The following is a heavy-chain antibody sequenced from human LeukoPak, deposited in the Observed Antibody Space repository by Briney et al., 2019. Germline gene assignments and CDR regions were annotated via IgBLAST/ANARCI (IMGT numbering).Heavy chain of an antibody. J-gene: IGHJ6*02. CDR3: AKGVDIVVVPASILGYYYGMDV. D-gene: IGHD2-2*01. V-gene: IGHV3-23*01. Sequence: GGSLRLSCAASGFTFSSYAMSWVRQAPGKGLEWVSAISGSGGSTYYADSVKGRFTISRDNSKNTLYLQMNSLRAEDTAVYYCAKGVDIVVVPASILGYYYGMDVWGQGTTVTVSS. CDR2: ISGSGGST. CDR1: GFTFSSYA.